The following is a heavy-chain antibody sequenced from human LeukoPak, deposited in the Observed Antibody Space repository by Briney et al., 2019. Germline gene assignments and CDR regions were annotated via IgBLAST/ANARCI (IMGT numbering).Heavy chain of an antibody. Sequence: SETLSLTCTVSGGSISSYYWSWIRQPPGKGLEWIGYIYYSGSTYYNPSLKSRVTISVDTSKNQFSLKLSSVTAADTAVYYCARGTVAGQGGYNWFDPWGQGTLVTVSS. J-gene: IGHJ5*02. D-gene: IGHD6-19*01. CDR2: IYYSGST. V-gene: IGHV4-59*08. CDR1: GGSISSYY. CDR3: ARGTVAGQGGYNWFDP.